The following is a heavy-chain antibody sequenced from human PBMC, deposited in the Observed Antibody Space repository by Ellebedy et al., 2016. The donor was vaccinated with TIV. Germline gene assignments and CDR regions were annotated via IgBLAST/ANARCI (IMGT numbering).Heavy chain of an antibody. CDR1: GFTFVSYC. V-gene: IGHV3-7*01. CDR3: AREPNGWYHFDS. CDR2: IQNDGSDT. J-gene: IGHJ4*02. Sequence: PGGSLRLSCAASGFTFVSYCMSWVRQAPGKGLEWVANIQNDGSDTSYVDSVKGRFTVSRDNAKNSVYLQMNSLRDEDTAVYYCAREPNGWYHFDSWGQGTLVTVSS. D-gene: IGHD6-19*01.